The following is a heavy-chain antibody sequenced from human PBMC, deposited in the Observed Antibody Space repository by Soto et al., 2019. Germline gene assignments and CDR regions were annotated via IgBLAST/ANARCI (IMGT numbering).Heavy chain of an antibody. V-gene: IGHV3-23*01. CDR1: GFTFSSYA. D-gene: IGHD3-3*01. Sequence: EVQLLESGGGLVQPGGSLRLSCAASGFTFSSYAMSWVRQAPGKGLEWVSGISGSGGSTYYADSVKGRFTISRDNSKNTLYLQMNSLRAEDTAVYYCAKPLRFLEWPHYYYYYGMDVWGQGTTVTVSS. J-gene: IGHJ6*02. CDR2: ISGSGGST. CDR3: AKPLRFLEWPHYYYYYGMDV.